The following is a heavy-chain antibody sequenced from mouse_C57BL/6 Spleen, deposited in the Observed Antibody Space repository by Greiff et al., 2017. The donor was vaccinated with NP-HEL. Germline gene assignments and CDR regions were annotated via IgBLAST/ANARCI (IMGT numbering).Heavy chain of an antibody. D-gene: IGHD1-1*01. CDR2: IYPGSGST. J-gene: IGHJ2*01. Sequence: VQLQQPGAELVKPGASVKMSCKASGYTFTSYWITWVKQRPGQGLEWIGDIYPGSGSTNYNEKFKSKATLTVDTSSSTAYMQLSSLTSEDSAVYYGARGSLYYYGLDYWGQGTTLTVSS. CDR1: GYTFTSYW. CDR3: ARGSLYYYGLDY. V-gene: IGHV1-55*01.